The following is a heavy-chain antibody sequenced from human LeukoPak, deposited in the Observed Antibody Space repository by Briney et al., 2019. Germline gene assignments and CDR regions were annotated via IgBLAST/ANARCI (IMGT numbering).Heavy chain of an antibody. J-gene: IGHJ4*02. CDR3: ARTPIWAWNYFGAGGGFDY. CDR2: ISYDGSNK. Sequence: SGGSLRLSCAASGXTFXSYAMHWVRQAPXKXLEWVAVISYDGSNKYYADSVKGRFTISRDNSKNTLYLQMNSLRAEDAAVYYCARTPIWAWNYFGAGGGFDYWGQGTLVTVSS. D-gene: IGHD1-7*01. V-gene: IGHV3-30-3*01. CDR1: GXTFXSYA.